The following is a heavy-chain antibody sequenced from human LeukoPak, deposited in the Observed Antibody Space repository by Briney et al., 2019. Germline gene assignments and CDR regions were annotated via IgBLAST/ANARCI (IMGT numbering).Heavy chain of an antibody. J-gene: IGHJ4*02. D-gene: IGHD2-2*01. CDR3: AREETMPPGICSSTSCYRDY. V-gene: IGHV1-69*01. Sequence: SVKVSCEASGGTFSSYAISWVRQAPGQGLEWMGGIIPIFGTANYAQKFQGRVTITADESTSTSYMELSSLRSEDTAVYYCAREETMPPGICSSTSCYRDYWGQGTLVTVSS. CDR2: IIPIFGTA. CDR1: GGTFSSYA.